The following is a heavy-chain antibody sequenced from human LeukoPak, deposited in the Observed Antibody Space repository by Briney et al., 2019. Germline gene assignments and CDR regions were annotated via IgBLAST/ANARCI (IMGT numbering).Heavy chain of an antibody. J-gene: IGHJ2*01. CDR1: GFTFSSYA. D-gene: IGHD6-6*01. Sequence: GGSLRLSCAASGFTFSSYAMSWVRQAPGKGLEWVSAISGSGGSTYYADSVKGRFTISRDNSKNTLYLQMNSLRAEDPAVYYCAKVVHSSSSEAAILWYFDLWGRGTLVTVSS. V-gene: IGHV3-23*01. CDR2: ISGSGGST. CDR3: AKVVHSSSSEAAILWYFDL.